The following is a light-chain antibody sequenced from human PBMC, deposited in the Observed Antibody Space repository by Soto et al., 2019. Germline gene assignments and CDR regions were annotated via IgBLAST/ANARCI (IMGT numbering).Light chain of an antibody. J-gene: IGLJ1*01. V-gene: IGLV1-40*01. CDR2: GNS. CDR3: QSYDSSLSGSG. Sequence: QSVLTQPPSVSGAPGQRVTISCTGSSSNIGAGYDVHWYQQLPGTAPKLLIYGNSNRPSGVPDRFPGSKSGTSASLAITGLQADDEADYYCQSYDSSLSGSGFGTGTKVTVL. CDR1: SSNIGAGYD.